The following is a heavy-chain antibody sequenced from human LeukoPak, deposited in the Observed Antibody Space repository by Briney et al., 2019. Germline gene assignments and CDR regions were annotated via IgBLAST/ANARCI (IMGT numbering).Heavy chain of an antibody. CDR1: GFTFSSYA. CDR2: ISGSGGST. J-gene: IGHJ4*02. Sequence: GGSLRLSCAASGFTFSSYAMSWVRQPPGKGLEWVSAISGSGGSTYYADSVKGRFTISRDNSKNTLYLQMNSLRAEDTAVYYCAKAPHLRGYPRNYFDYWGQGTLVTVSS. D-gene: IGHD3-10*01. CDR3: AKAPHLRGYPRNYFDY. V-gene: IGHV3-23*01.